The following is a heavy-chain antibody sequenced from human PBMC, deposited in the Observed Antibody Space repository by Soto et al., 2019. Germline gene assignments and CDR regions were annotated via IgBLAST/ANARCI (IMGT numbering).Heavy chain of an antibody. J-gene: IGHJ3*02. CDR2: IVVGSGNT. V-gene: IGHV1-58*01. Sequence: SVKFSCKTSGFTFSNSAVQWVRQARGQRLEWMGWIVVGSGNTKYEQKLQERVAITRDMSTSTVYMELSSLRSDDTAVYYCAEELYSGGSCCSFDIWGQ. CDR1: GFTFSNSA. D-gene: IGHD2-15*01. CDR3: AEELYSGGSCCSFDI.